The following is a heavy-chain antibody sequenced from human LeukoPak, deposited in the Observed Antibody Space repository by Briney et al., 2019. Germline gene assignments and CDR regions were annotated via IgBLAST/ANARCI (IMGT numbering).Heavy chain of an antibody. D-gene: IGHD3-22*01. V-gene: IGHV3-21*01. CDR2: ISSSSSYI. CDR1: GFTFSSYS. CDR3: ASSITMILLRY. Sequence: GGSLRLSCAASGFTFSSYSMNWVRQAPRKGLEWVSSISSSSSYIYYADSVKGRFTISRDNAKNSLYLQMNSLRAEDTAVYYCASSITMILLRYWGQGTLVTVSS. J-gene: IGHJ4*02.